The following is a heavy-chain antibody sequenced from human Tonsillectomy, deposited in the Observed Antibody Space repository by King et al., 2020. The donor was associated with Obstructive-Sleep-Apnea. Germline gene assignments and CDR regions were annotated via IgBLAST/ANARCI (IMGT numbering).Heavy chain of an antibody. Sequence: VQLVESGGGLVQPGGSLRLSCAASGFTFSSYAMSWVRQAPGKGLEWVSAISGSGGSTYYADSVKGRFTISRDNSTNTLYLKMNSLRAEDTAVYYCAKCPLSKGSSWFSAEYFQHWGQGTLVTVSS. D-gene: IGHD6-13*01. CDR3: AKCPLSKGSSWFSAEYFQH. CDR1: GFTFSSYA. CDR2: ISGSGGST. J-gene: IGHJ1*01. V-gene: IGHV3-23*04.